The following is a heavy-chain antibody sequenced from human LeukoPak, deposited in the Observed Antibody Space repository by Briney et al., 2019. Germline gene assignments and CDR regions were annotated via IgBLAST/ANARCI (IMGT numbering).Heavy chain of an antibody. CDR3: ARRYGSGGYYTY. D-gene: IGHD3-10*01. CDR2: IYYSGST. J-gene: IGHJ4*02. CDR1: GGSISSSSYY. V-gene: IGHV4-39*01. Sequence: SETLSLTCTVSGGSISSSSYYWGWIRQPPGKGLEWIGSIYYSGSTYYNPSLKSRVTISVDTSKNQFSLKLSSVTAADTAVYYCARRYGSGGYYTYWGQGTLVTVSS.